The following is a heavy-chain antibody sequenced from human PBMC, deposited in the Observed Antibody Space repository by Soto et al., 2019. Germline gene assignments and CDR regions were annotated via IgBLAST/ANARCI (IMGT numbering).Heavy chain of an antibody. J-gene: IGHJ5*02. D-gene: IGHD6-19*01. CDR2: ISTYNRNT. Sequence: QVQLVQSGPEVKKPGASVKVSCKASGYTFSNYGIIWVRQAPGQGLEWVGWISTYNRNTNYAPKVQGRITMTTDTTTSTAYMELRSLRSDDTAVYYCARESKKRWLVNGGWFDPWGQGTLGSVSS. CDR1: GYTFSNYG. V-gene: IGHV1-18*01. CDR3: ARESKKRWLVNGGWFDP.